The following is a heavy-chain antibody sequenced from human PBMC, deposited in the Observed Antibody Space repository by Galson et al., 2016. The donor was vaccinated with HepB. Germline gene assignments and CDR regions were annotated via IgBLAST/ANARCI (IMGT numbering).Heavy chain of an antibody. J-gene: IGHJ4*02. V-gene: IGHV4-34*01. CDR3: AGGPYYYGSGRSIFDY. CDR1: GGSFSGYY. CDR2: INHSGST. D-gene: IGHD3-10*01. Sequence: SETLSLTCGVYGGSFSGYYWRWIRQPPGKGLEWIGEINHSGSTNYNPSLKSRVTISVDTSKNQFSLKLSSVTAADTAVYYCAGGPYYYGSGRSIFDYWGQGTLVTVSS.